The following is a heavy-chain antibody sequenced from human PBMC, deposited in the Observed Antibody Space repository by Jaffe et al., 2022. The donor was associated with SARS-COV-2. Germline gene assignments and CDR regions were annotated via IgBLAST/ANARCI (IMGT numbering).Heavy chain of an antibody. D-gene: IGHD2-8*01. Sequence: QLQLQESGSGLVKPSQTLSLTCAVSGGSISSGGYSWSWIRQPPGKGLEWIGYIYHSGSTYYNPSLKSRVTISVDRSKNQFSLKLSSVTAADTAVYYCATYRLGYCTNGVCGDYFDYWGQGTLVTVSS. CDR2: IYHSGST. CDR3: ATYRLGYCTNGVCGDYFDY. J-gene: IGHJ4*02. V-gene: IGHV4-30-2*01. CDR1: GGSISSGGYS.